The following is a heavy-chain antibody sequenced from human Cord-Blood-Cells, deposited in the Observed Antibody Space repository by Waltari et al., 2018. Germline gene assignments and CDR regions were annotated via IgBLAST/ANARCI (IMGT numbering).Heavy chain of an antibody. Sequence: QVQLQESGPGLVKPSQTLSLTCTVPGGLIRSGGYYWSWIRQHPGKGLEWFGYIYYSGSTYYNPSLKSRVTISVDTSKNQFSLKLSSVTAADTAVYYCAREEDGYYDSGWGQGTLVTVSS. CDR3: AREEDGYYDSG. CDR2: IYYSGST. CDR1: GGLIRSGGYY. D-gene: IGHD3-22*01. V-gene: IGHV4-31*03. J-gene: IGHJ4*02.